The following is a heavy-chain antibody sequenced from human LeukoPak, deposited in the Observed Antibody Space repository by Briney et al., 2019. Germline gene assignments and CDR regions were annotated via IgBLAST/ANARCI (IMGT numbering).Heavy chain of an antibody. V-gene: IGHV4-31*03. Sequence: ASQTLSLTCTVSGGSISSGGYYWSWIRQHPGKGLEWIGYIYYSGSTYYNPSPKSRVTISVDTSKNQFSLKLSSVTAADTAVYYCARSFGDYSYFDYWGQGTLVTVSS. J-gene: IGHJ4*02. D-gene: IGHD4-17*01. CDR1: GGSISSGGYY. CDR2: IYYSGST. CDR3: ARSFGDYSYFDY.